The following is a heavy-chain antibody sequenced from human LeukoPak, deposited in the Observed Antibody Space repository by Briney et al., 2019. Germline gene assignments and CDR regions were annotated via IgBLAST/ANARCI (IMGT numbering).Heavy chain of an antibody. CDR1: GFTVSSNY. V-gene: IGHV3-53*01. Sequence: GGSLRLSCAASGFTVSSNYMSWVRQAPGKGLEWVSVIYSGGSTYYADSVKGRFTISRDNSKNTLYLQMNSLRAEDTAVYYCARGDCYDSSGYFYWGQGTLVTVSS. CDR2: IYSGGST. D-gene: IGHD3-22*01. CDR3: ARGDCYDSSGYFY. J-gene: IGHJ4*02.